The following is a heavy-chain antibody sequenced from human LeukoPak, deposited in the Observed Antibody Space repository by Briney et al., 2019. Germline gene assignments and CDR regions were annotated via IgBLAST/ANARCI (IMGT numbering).Heavy chain of an antibody. CDR2: ISYDGSNK. D-gene: IGHD1-26*01. CDR3: ARDSSGSYYFLDY. V-gene: IGHV3-30*04. Sequence: GSLRLPCAASGFTFSSYAMHWVRQAPGKGLEWEAVISYDGSNKYYADSVKGRFTISRDNSKNTLYLQMNSLRAEDTAVYYCARDSSGSYYFLDYWGQGTLVTVSS. J-gene: IGHJ4*02. CDR1: GFTFSSYA.